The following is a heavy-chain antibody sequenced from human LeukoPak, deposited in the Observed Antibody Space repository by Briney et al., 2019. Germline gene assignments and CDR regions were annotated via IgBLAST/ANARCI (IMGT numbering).Heavy chain of an antibody. CDR1: GFTFSSYW. D-gene: IGHD2-21*02. CDR2: INNDGSST. Sequence: GGSLRLSCAASGFTFSSYWMHWVRQAPGKGLVWVSRINNDGSSTTYADSVKGRFTISRDNAKNTLYLQMNSLRAEDTAVYYCARLTAFDYWGQGTLVTVSP. CDR3: ARLTAFDY. V-gene: IGHV3-74*01. J-gene: IGHJ4*02.